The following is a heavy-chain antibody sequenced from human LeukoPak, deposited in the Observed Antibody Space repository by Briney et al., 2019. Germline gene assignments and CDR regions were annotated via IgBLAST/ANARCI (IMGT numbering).Heavy chain of an antibody. D-gene: IGHD1-26*01. Sequence: SETPSLTCTVSGGSISSGGYYWSWIRQHPGKGLEWIGYIYYSGSTYYNPSLKSRVTISVDTSKNQFSLKLSSVTAADTAVNYCARASFRGAFDIWGQGTMVTVSS. V-gene: IGHV4-31*03. CDR1: GGSISSGGYY. CDR3: ARASFRGAFDI. J-gene: IGHJ3*02. CDR2: IYYSGST.